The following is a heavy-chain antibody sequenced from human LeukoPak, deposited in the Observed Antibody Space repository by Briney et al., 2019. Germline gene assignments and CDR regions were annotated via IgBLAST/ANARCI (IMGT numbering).Heavy chain of an antibody. CDR1: GFTFSSYS. CDR2: ISSSSTCM. Sequence: GGSLRLSCAASGFTFSSYSMNWVRQAPGKGLEWVSSISSSSTCMYYADSVKGRFTIFRDNAKNSLYLQMNSLRAEDTAVYYCARGRYGEIRLWYFDLWGRGTLVTVSS. CDR3: ARGRYGEIRLWYFDL. V-gene: IGHV3-21*01. D-gene: IGHD4-17*01. J-gene: IGHJ2*01.